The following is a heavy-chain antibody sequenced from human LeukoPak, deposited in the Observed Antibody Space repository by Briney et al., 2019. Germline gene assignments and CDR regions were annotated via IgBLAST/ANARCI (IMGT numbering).Heavy chain of an antibody. J-gene: IGHJ6*03. D-gene: IGHD6-13*01. CDR1: GGSISSSSYY. V-gene: IGHV4-39*07. CDR2: IYYSGST. Sequence: SETLSLTCTVSGGSISSSSYYWGWIRQPPGKGLEWIGSIYYSGSTYYNPSLKSRVTISVDTSKNQFSLKLSSVTAADTAVYYCARLKQQLVLAKLGYYYYYYMDVWGKGTTVTISS. CDR3: ARLKQQLVLAKLGYYYYYYMDV.